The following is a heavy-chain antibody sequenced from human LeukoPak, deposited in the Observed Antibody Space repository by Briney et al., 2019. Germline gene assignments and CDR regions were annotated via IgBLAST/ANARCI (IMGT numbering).Heavy chain of an antibody. J-gene: IGHJ4*02. V-gene: IGHV4-39*01. CDR3: ARSEEDYYDSSGYYPFDY. D-gene: IGHD3-22*01. Sequence: PSETLSLTCTVSGGSISSSSYYWGWIRQPPGKGLEWIGSIYYSGSTYYNPSLKSRVTISVDTSKNQFSLKLSSVTAADTAVYYCARSEEDYYDSSGYYPFDYWGQGTLVTVSS. CDR1: GGSISSSSYY. CDR2: IYYSGST.